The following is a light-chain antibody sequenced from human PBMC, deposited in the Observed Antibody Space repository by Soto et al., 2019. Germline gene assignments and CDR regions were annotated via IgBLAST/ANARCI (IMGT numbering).Light chain of an antibody. CDR2: AAS. Sequence: IQMTQSPSTLSGSVGDRVTITCRASQGIRSALGWYQQKPGKVPKLLIYAASTLQSGVPSRFSGSGFGTDFTLTINSLQPEDFATYYCLLDYAYFWAFGQGTKVDIK. J-gene: IGKJ1*01. CDR3: LLDYAYFWA. V-gene: IGKV1-6*01. CDR1: QGIRSA.